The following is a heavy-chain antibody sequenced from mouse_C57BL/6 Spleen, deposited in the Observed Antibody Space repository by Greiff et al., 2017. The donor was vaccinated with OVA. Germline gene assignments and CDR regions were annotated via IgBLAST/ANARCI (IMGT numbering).Heavy chain of an antibody. V-gene: IGHV14-4*01. CDR2: VDPENGDT. Sequence: EVQLQQSGAELVRPGASVKLSCTASGFNIKDDYMHWVKQRPEQGLEWIGWVDPENGDTEYASKFQGKATITADTSSNTAYLQLSSLTSEDTAVYYCTTMVTLYFDYWGQGTTLTVSS. CDR3: TTMVTLYFDY. CDR1: GFNIKDDY. D-gene: IGHD2-2*01. J-gene: IGHJ2*01.